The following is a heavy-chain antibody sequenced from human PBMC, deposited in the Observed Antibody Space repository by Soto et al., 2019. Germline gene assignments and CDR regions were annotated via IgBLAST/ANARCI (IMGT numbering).Heavy chain of an antibody. CDR3: ERRGEGTTGYYYFDY. Sequence: QVQLVESGGGVVQPGRSLRLSCAASGFTFSNYAMYWVRQAPGQGLEWVAVISYDGSNKYYADSVKGRFTISRDNSKNTMYLQMNSLSAEDTALSYCERRGEGTTGYYYFDYWGQGTLVTVSS. V-gene: IGHV3-30-3*01. J-gene: IGHJ4*02. CDR1: GFTFSNYA. CDR2: ISYDGSNK. D-gene: IGHD3-9*01.